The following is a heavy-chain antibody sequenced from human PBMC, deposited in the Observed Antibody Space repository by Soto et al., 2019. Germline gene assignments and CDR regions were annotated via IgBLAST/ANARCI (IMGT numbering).Heavy chain of an antibody. CDR1: FTFSMYS. J-gene: IGHJ5*02. D-gene: IGHD1-26*01. CDR2: ISSGGSYI. CDR3: TRDQGGSYDSWFDP. V-gene: IGHV3-21*01. Sequence: EVQVVESGGGLVQPGGSLRLSCSFTFSMYSMNWVRQAPGKGLEWVASISSGGSYIKYADSVKGRFTISRANAKNSVSLQMNSLRVDDTAVYFCTRDQGGSYDSWFDPWGQGTLVTFSS.